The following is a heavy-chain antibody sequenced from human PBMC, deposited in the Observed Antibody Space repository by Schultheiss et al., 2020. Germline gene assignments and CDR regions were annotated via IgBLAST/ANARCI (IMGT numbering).Heavy chain of an antibody. CDR3: ARLQQYYDFWSGYSSDYYGMDV. CDR2: IYPGDSDT. J-gene: IGHJ6*02. CDR1: GYSFTSYW. Sequence: GGSLRLSCKGSGYSFTSYWIGWVRQMPGKGLEWMGIIYPGDSDTRYSPSFQGQVTISADKSISTAYLQWSSLKASDTAMYYCARLQQYYDFWSGYSSDYYGMDVWGQGTTVTVSS. V-gene: IGHV5-51*01. D-gene: IGHD3-3*01.